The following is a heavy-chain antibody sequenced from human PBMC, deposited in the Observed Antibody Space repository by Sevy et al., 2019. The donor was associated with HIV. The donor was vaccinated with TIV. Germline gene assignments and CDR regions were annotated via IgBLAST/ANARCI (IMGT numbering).Heavy chain of an antibody. CDR1: GFTFSSYW. CDR2: IKQDGSEK. V-gene: IGHV3-7*01. D-gene: IGHD2-8*01. Sequence: GGSLRLSCAASGFTFSSYWMSWVRQAPGKGLEWVANIKQDGSEKYYVDSVKGRFTISRDNAKNSLYLQMNSLRAEDTAVYYCARDRCTNGVCDHFDYWGQGTLVTVSS. J-gene: IGHJ4*02. CDR3: ARDRCTNGVCDHFDY.